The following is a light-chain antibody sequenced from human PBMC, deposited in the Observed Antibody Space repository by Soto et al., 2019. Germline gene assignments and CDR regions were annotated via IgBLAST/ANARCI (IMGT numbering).Light chain of an antibody. CDR1: QSISYG. J-gene: IGKJ2*01. Sequence: DIQMTQSPSTLSASVGDRVTLTCRASQSISYGLAWFQQKPGKAPILLISDASILEAGVPSRFSGSGSGTDFTLTISSLQPEDIATYYCQQYDNVPPYTFGQGTKLEI. CDR3: QQYDNVPPYT. V-gene: IGKV1-5*01. CDR2: DAS.